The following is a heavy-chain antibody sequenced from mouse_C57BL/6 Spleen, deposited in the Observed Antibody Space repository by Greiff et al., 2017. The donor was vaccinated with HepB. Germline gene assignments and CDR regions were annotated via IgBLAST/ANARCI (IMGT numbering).Heavy chain of an antibody. CDR1: GYSFTGYY. D-gene: IGHD3-3*01. V-gene: IGHV1-42*01. J-gene: IGHJ1*03. CDR3: ATGTGYFDV. CDR2: INPSTGGT. Sequence: VQLQQSGPELVKPGASVKISCKASGYSFTGYYMNWVKQSPEKSLEWIGEINPSTGGTTYNQKFKAKATLTVDKSSSTAYMQLKSLTSEDSAVYYCATGTGYFDVWGTGTTVTVSS.